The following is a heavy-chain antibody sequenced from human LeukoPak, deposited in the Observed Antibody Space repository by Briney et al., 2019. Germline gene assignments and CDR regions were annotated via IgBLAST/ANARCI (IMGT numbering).Heavy chain of an antibody. D-gene: IGHD3-9*01. J-gene: IGHJ4*02. CDR1: GFIFSSYA. Sequence: GGSLRLSCAASGFIFSSYAMSWVRQAPGKGLEWVSAISGSGGSPYYADSVKGRFTISRDNSKNTLYLQMNSLRAEDTAVYYCAKDRDSLTATDYWGQGTLVTVSS. V-gene: IGHV3-23*01. CDR3: AKDRDSLTATDY. CDR2: ISGSGGSP.